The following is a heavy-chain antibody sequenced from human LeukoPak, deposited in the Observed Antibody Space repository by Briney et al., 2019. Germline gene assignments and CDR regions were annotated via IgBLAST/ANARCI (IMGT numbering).Heavy chain of an antibody. D-gene: IGHD5-18*01. Sequence: GGSLRLSCAASGFTFSSYAMTWVRQGPGRGLEGVSSISGSGVNAYYADSVKGRFTISRDNSKNTLYLQMNSLRAEDTAVYSCARDSPRGSSYGDFDYWGQGTLVSVSS. CDR2: ISGSGVNA. CDR1: GFTFSSYA. J-gene: IGHJ4*02. V-gene: IGHV3-23*01. CDR3: ARDSPRGSSYGDFDY.